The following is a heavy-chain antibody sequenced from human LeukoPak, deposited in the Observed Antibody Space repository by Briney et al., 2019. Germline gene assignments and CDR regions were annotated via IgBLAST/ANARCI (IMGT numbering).Heavy chain of an antibody. Sequence: SETLSLTCTVSGGSITSSGYSWGWIRQPPGKGLEWIGTIYYRGNTNYNPSLKSLFTISVDTSKNQFSLKVSSVTAEDTAVYYCARRSGDGYYFFDYWGQGTLVTVSS. D-gene: IGHD3-22*01. CDR2: IYYRGNT. V-gene: IGHV4-39*01. CDR1: GGSITSSGYS. J-gene: IGHJ4*02. CDR3: ARRSGDGYYFFDY.